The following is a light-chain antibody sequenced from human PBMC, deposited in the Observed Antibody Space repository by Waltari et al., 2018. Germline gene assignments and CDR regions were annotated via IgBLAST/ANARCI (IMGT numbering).Light chain of an antibody. CDR1: ALPKTY. J-gene: IGLJ1*01. V-gene: IGLV3-10*01. Sequence: SDELTQPPSVSVSPGQTARLTCSGDALPKTYAHWYQQKSGQAPVVVIYEDNKRPSEIPERFSGSSSGTMATLTISGAQVEDEADYYCYSTDSSGLGVFGTGTKVTVL. CDR2: EDN. CDR3: YSTDSSGLGV.